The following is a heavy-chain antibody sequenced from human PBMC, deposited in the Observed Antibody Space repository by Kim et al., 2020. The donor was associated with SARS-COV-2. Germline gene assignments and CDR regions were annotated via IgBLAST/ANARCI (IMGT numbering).Heavy chain of an antibody. CDR3: ARRGGGYDLVY. CDR2: IYPGDPNP. J-gene: IGHJ4*02. V-gene: IGHV5-51*01. CDR1: GYSFSSYW. D-gene: IGHD5-12*01. Sequence: GESLKISCKGSGYSFSSYWLAWVRQKPGKGLEWMGIIYPGDPNPTYSTSFQGQVTISADKSVSTAFLQWRSLKASDTAMYYCARRGGGYDLVYWGQGTLVTVSS.